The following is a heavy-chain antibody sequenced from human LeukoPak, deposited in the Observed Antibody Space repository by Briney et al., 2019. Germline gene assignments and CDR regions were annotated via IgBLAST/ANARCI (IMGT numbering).Heavy chain of an antibody. CDR1: GGSISSYY. Sequence: PSETLPLTCTVSGGSISSYYWGSVRQPPGRGQGWVGFIFYSRSTNYNPSLKSRVTISVDTSKIQFSLKLSSVTAADTAVYYCARPAHYGSGSYPYYFDYWGQGTLVTVSS. D-gene: IGHD3-10*01. J-gene: IGHJ4*02. V-gene: IGHV4-59*01. CDR3: ARPAHYGSGSYPYYFDY. CDR2: IFYSRST.